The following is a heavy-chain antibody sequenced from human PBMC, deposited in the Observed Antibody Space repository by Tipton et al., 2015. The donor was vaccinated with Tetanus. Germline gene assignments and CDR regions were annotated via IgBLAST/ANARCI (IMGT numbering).Heavy chain of an antibody. J-gene: IGHJ3*02. V-gene: IGHV3-30*03. D-gene: IGHD1-20*01. CDR1: GFTFSSYS. CDR3: ARDPQYITGDAFDI. CDR2: ISYDGSNK. Sequence: SLRLSCAASGFTFSSYSMYWVRQAPGKGLEWVAVISYDGSNKYYADSVKGRFTISRDNSKNTLYLQMNSLRAEDTAVYYCARDPQYITGDAFDIWGQGTMVTVSS.